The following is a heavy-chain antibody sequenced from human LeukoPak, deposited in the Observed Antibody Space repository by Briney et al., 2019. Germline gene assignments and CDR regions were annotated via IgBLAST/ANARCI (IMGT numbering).Heavy chain of an antibody. J-gene: IGHJ4*02. CDR2: ITASGGGT. CDR3: ARDVFGLDY. Sequence: ASVKVSCKASGYTFTSYGISWVRQAPGQGLEWMGVITASGGGTTYAQKFQGRVTMTRDTSSSTVYMELTSLRSEDTAVYYCARDVFGLDYWGQGTLVTASS. D-gene: IGHD3-10*01. V-gene: IGHV1-46*01. CDR1: GYTFTSYG.